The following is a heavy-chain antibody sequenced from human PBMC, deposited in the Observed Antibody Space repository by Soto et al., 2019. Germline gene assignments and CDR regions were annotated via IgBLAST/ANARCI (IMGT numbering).Heavy chain of an antibody. D-gene: IGHD3-9*01. Sequence: GGSLRLSCAASGFTFSSYAMSWVRQAPGKGLEWVSDISGSGGSTYYADYVKGRFTISRDNSKNTLYLQMNSLRAEDTAVYYCAKWQYYDILTGYTWGQGTLVTVSS. CDR3: AKWQYYDILTGYT. CDR2: ISGSGGST. CDR1: GFTFSSYA. V-gene: IGHV3-23*01. J-gene: IGHJ4*02.